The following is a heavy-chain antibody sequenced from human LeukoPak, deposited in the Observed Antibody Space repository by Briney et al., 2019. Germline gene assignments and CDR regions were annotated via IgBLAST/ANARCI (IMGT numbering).Heavy chain of an antibody. V-gene: IGHV3-23*01. J-gene: IGHJ4*02. CDR3: AKASRGYSGYEPTLFDY. CDR2: ISGSGGST. D-gene: IGHD5-12*01. Sequence: GGSLRLSCAASGFTFSSYAMSWVRQAPGKGLEWVSAISGSGGSTYYADPVKGRFTISRDNSKNTLYLQMNSLRAEDTAVYYCAKASRGYSGYEPTLFDYWGQGTLVTVSS. CDR1: GFTFSSYA.